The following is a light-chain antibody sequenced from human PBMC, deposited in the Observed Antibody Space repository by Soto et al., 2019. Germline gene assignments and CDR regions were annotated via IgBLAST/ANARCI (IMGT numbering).Light chain of an antibody. V-gene: IGKV1-33*01. CDR1: QDINNY. Sequence: DVLMTQSPSSLSASVGDRVTITCQASQDINNYLNWYQQKPGKAPKLLIYDASNLETGVPLRFSGRVSGTEFTFTISSLQPEDIATYYCQQCDNLPYTFGQGTKLEMK. CDR2: DAS. CDR3: QQCDNLPYT. J-gene: IGKJ2*01.